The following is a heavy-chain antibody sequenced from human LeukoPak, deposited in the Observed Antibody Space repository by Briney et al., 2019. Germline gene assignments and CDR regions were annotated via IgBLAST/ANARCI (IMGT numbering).Heavy chain of an antibody. V-gene: IGHV4-39*07. CDR3: ARALGDY. Sequence: PSETLSLTCTVSGGSISSSSYYWGWIRQPPGKGLEWIGYIYHSGSTYYNPSLKSRVTISVDRSKNQFSLKLSSVTAADTAVYYCARALGDYWGQGTLVTVSS. J-gene: IGHJ4*02. CDR1: GGSISSSSYY. D-gene: IGHD3-16*01. CDR2: IYHSGST.